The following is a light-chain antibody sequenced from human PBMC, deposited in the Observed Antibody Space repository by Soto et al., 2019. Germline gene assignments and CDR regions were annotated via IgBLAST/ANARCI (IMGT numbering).Light chain of an antibody. Sequence: QSVLTQPPSASGTPGQTVTISCSGSSSNIARNTESRYQEVPGTAPKLLIYNNNQRPSGVPDRFSASKSGTSASLVISGLQSEDEANYYCATWDDSLNGVVFGGGTKLTVL. CDR3: ATWDDSLNGVV. CDR2: NNN. J-gene: IGLJ2*01. CDR1: SSNIARNT. V-gene: IGLV1-44*01.